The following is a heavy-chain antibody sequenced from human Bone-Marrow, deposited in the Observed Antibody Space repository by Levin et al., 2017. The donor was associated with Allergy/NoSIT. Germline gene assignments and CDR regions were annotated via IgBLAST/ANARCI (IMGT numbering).Heavy chain of an antibody. CDR3: ARGGDYGSFDY. V-gene: IGHV3-13*01. CDR2: IGPDGHT. CDR1: GFTFTNYD. Sequence: GESLKISCAASGFTFTNYDMHWVRQLAGKRLEWVSAIGPDGHTYYSGSVKGRFTISREKAKNSLYLEMNNVRDGDTGVYFCARGGDYGSFDYWGQGTLATVSS. J-gene: IGHJ4*02. D-gene: IGHD4-17*01.